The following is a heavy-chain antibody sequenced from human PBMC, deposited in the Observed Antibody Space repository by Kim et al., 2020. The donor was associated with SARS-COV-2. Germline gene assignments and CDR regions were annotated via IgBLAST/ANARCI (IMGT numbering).Heavy chain of an antibody. CDR3: ARDRMGATTPHAFDI. D-gene: IGHD1-26*01. J-gene: IGHJ3*02. Sequence: GGSLRLSCAASGFTFSSYSMNWVRQAPGKGLEWVSSISSSSSYIYYADSVKGRFTISRDNAKNSLYLQMNSLRAEDTAVYYCARDRMGATTPHAFDIWGQGTMVTVSS. CDR1: GFTFSSYS. CDR2: ISSSSSYI. V-gene: IGHV3-21*01.